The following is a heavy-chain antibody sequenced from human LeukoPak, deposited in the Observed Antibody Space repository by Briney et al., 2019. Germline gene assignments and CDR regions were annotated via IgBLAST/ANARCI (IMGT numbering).Heavy chain of an antibody. CDR3: AKDTYGDYGHWFDP. CDR1: GFTFSSYA. D-gene: IGHD4-17*01. J-gene: IGHJ5*02. V-gene: IGHV3-30-3*01. Sequence: PGRSLRLSCAASGFTFSSYAMHWVRQAPGKGLEWVAVISYDGSNKYYADSVKGRFTISRDNSKNTLYLQMNSLRAEDTAVYYCAKDTYGDYGHWFDPWGQGTLVTVSS. CDR2: ISYDGSNK.